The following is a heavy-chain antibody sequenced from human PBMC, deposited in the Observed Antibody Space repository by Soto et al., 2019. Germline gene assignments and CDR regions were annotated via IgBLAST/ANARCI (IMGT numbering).Heavy chain of an antibody. Sequence: QVQLQQWGAGLLKPSETLFLTCAVYGGSFSGYYWSWIRQPPGKGLEWIGDINHSGRTNYSPSLKSRVTISTDMSKNQFSLRLTSVTAADTALYYCARGPRGVIITSYYFAMDVWGQGTTVTVSS. CDR2: INHSGRT. CDR3: ARGPRGVIITSYYFAMDV. J-gene: IGHJ6*02. D-gene: IGHD3-10*01. V-gene: IGHV4-34*02. CDR1: GGSFSGYY.